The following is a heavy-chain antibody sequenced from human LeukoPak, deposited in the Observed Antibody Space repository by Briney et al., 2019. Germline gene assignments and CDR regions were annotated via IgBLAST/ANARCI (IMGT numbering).Heavy chain of an antibody. V-gene: IGHV1-8*01. CDR3: ARDSSGWYHWFDP. Sequence: ASVKVSCKASGYTFTSYDIQWVRQATGQGPEWMGWMNPNDGNTGYAQKFQGRVTMTRNTSISTAYMELSSLRSEDTAVYYCARDSSGWYHWFDPWGQGTLVTVS. D-gene: IGHD6-19*01. J-gene: IGHJ5*02. CDR2: MNPNDGNT. CDR1: GYTFTSYD.